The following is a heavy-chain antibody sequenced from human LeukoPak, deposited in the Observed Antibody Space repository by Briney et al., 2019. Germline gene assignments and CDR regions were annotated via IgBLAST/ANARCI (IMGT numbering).Heavy chain of an antibody. D-gene: IGHD3-10*01. J-gene: IGHJ4*02. CDR3: ARGAGITMVRGVIITIDY. CDR1: GGSISSYY. V-gene: IGHV4-59*12. Sequence: PSETLSLTCTVSGGSISSYYWSWIRQPPGRGLEWIGYIYYSGSTNYNPSLKSRVTMSVDTSKNQFSLKLSSVTAADTAVYYCARGAGITMVRGVIITIDYWGQGTLVTVSS. CDR2: IYYSGST.